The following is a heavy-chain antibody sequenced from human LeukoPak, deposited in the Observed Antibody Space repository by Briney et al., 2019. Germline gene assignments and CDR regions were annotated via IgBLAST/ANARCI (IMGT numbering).Heavy chain of an antibody. CDR1: GGSFSGYY. CDR3: ARVRQFTMIVVVLHDAFDI. D-gene: IGHD3-22*01. V-gene: IGHV4-34*01. Sequence: SETLSLTCAVYGGSFSGYYWSWIRQPPGKGLEWIGEINHSGSTNYNPSLKSRVTISVDTSKNQFSLKLSSVTAADTAVYYCARVRQFTMIVVVLHDAFDIWGQGTMVTVSS. J-gene: IGHJ3*02. CDR2: INHSGST.